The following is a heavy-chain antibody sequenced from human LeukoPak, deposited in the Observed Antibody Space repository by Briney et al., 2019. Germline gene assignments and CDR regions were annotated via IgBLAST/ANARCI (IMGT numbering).Heavy chain of an antibody. CDR1: GFTFSSYG. CDR2: IWYDGSNK. D-gene: IGHD1-26*01. CDR3: ASDGGLSPGSLGRDY. V-gene: IGHV3-33*01. J-gene: IGHJ4*02. Sequence: PGGSLRLSCAASGFTFSSYGMHWVRQAPGKGLEWVAVIWYDGSNKYYADSVKGRFTISRDNSKNTLYLQMNTLRAEDTAVYYCASDGGLSPGSLGRDYWGQGTLVTVSS.